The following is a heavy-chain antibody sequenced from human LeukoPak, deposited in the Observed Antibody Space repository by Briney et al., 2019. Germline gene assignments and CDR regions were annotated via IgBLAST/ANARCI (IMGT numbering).Heavy chain of an antibody. D-gene: IGHD6-13*01. CDR1: GFTFINFG. J-gene: IGHJ4*02. CDR2: IGYDESKK. CDR3: AKERYSSSSLFAITPFDY. V-gene: IGHV3-30*02. Sequence: GGSLRLSCEASGFTFINFGMHWVRQAPGKGLEWVSFIGYDESKKYYAESVKGRFTISRDDSKNTLYLQMNSLRAEDTAVYYCAKERYSSSSLFAITPFDYWGQGTLVTVSS.